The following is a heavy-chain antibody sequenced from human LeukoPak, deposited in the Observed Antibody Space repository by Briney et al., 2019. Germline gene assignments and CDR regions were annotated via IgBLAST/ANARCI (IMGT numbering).Heavy chain of an antibody. CDR3: AKSVAAADTRYYYYGMDV. D-gene: IGHD6-13*01. V-gene: IGHV3-30*18. J-gene: IGHJ6*02. CDR2: VSSDGGTT. CDR1: GFRFSNYG. Sequence: GGSLRLSCAASGFRFSNYGMHWVRQARGKGLDWVAVVSSDGGTTYYADSVKGRFTISRDNSKNTLYLQMNSLRAEDTAVYYCAKSVAAADTRYYYYGMDVWGQGTTVTVSS.